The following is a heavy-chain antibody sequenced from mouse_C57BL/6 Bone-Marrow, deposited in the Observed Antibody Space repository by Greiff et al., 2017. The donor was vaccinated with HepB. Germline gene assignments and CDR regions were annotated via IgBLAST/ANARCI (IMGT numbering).Heavy chain of an antibody. D-gene: IGHD1-1*01. CDR2: IYPGDGDT. Sequence: VKLQQSGAELVKPGASVKISCKASGYAFSSYWMNWVKQRPGKGLEWIGQIYPGDGDTNYNGKFKGKATLTADKSSSTAYMQLSSLTSEDSAVYFCARNDLCNYSDYWGQGTTLTVSS. CDR3: ARNDLCNYSDY. CDR1: GYAFSSYW. J-gene: IGHJ2*01. V-gene: IGHV1-80*01.